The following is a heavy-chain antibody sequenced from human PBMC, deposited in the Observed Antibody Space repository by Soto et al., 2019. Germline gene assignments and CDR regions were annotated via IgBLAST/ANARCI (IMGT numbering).Heavy chain of an antibody. V-gene: IGHV1-18*01. J-gene: IGHJ4*02. D-gene: IGHD3-10*01. CDR1: GYTFTSYG. Sequence: ASVKVSCKASGYTFTSYGISWVRQAPGQGLEWMGWISAYNGNTNYAQKLQGRVTMTTDTSTSTAYMELSSLRSEDTAVYYCARDLGPLWFGELPSFDYWGQGTLVTVSS. CDR2: ISAYNGNT. CDR3: ARDLGPLWFGELPSFDY.